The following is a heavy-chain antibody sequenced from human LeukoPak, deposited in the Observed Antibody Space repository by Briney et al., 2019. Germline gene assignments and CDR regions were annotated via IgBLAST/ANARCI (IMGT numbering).Heavy chain of an antibody. V-gene: IGHV4-61*01. CDR2: IYYSGST. CDR1: GYSISSGYY. J-gene: IGHJ3*02. D-gene: IGHD3-16*01. Sequence: SETLSLTCTVSGYSISSGYYWSWIRQPPGKGLEWIGYIYYSGSTNYNPSLKSRVTISVDTSKNQFSLKLSSVTAADTAVYYCARDKDFGDAFDIWGQGTMVTVSS. CDR3: ARDKDFGDAFDI.